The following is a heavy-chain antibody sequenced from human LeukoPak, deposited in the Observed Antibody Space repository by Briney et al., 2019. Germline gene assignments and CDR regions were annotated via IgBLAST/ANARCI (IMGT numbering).Heavy chain of an antibody. CDR2: ISSRSSTI. CDR3: AKDLLSNSYFYYYGMDV. J-gene: IGHJ6*02. D-gene: IGHD4-23*01. CDR1: GFTFSDYN. Sequence: QAGGSLRLSCTASGFTFSDYNMNWVRQAPGKGLEWISYISSRSSTIYYADSVKGRFTISRDNSKNTLYLQMNSLRAEDTAVYYCAKDLLSNSYFYYYGMDVWGQGTTVTVSS. V-gene: IGHV3-48*01.